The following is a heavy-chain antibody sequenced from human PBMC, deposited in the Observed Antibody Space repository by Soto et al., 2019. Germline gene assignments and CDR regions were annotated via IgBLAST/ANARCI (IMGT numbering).Heavy chain of an antibody. J-gene: IGHJ4*02. CDR1: GYTFTSYA. D-gene: IGHD3-10*01. V-gene: IGHV1-3*01. Sequence: GASVKVSCKASGYTFTSYAMHWVRQAPGQGLEWMGWINADNGNTNYAQKFQGRVTMTTDTSTSTAYMELRSLRSDDTAVYYCARELPPSDYWGQGTLVTVS. CDR2: INADNGNT. CDR3: ARELPPSDY.